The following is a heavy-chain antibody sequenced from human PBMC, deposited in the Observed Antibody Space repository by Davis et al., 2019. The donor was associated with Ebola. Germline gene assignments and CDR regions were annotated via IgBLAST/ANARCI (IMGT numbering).Heavy chain of an antibody. CDR1: GFTFSSYS. CDR3: ARDNPIIVVPADYYYYYMDV. J-gene: IGHJ6*03. D-gene: IGHD2-2*01. CDR2: ISSSSSYI. V-gene: IGHV3-21*01. Sequence: PGGSLRLSCAASGFTFSSYSMNWVRQAPGKGLEWVSSISSSSSYIYYADSVKGRFTISRDNAKNSLYLQMNSLRAEDTAVYYCARDNPIIVVPADYYYYYMDVWGKGTTVTVSS.